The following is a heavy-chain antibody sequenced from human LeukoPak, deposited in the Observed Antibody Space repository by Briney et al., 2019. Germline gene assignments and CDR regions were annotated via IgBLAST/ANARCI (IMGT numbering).Heavy chain of an antibody. CDR3: ARVLYYCGGDCYPYYFDY. CDR1: GGSISSSSYY. CDR2: IYYSGST. D-gene: IGHD2-21*02. J-gene: IGHJ4*02. V-gene: IGHV4-39*07. Sequence: SETLSLTCTVSGGSISSSSYYWGWIRQPPGKGLEWIGSIYYSGSTYYNPSLKSRVTISVDTSKNQFSLKLSSVTAADTAVYYCARVLYYCGGDCYPYYFDYWGQGTLVTVSS.